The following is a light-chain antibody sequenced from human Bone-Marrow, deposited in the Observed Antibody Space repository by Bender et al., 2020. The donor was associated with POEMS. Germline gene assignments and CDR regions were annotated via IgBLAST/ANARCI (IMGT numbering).Light chain of an antibody. CDR3: QVWDAASDHTV. CDR1: NIGRKS. Sequence: SYVLTQSPSVSVAPGKTARITCGGNNIGRKSVYWYQRKPGQAPVLVVYEDSDRPSGIPERFSGSKSGNTATLTISRVEVGDEADYDCQVWDAASDHTVFGGGTKLTVL. J-gene: IGLJ3*02. V-gene: IGLV3-21*03. CDR2: EDS.